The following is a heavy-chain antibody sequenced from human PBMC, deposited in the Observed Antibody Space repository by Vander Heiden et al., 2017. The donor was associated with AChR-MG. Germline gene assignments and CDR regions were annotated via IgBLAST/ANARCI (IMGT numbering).Heavy chain of an antibody. CDR1: GFPFSNYW. J-gene: IGHJ6*03. CDR3: TSSTVSTYYNYYYMDV. V-gene: IGHV3-74*01. CDR2: INSDGSTT. D-gene: IGHD4-4*01. Sequence: EVQLLESGGGFVQPGGSLRLPCAASGFPFSNYWMPWARQIPGKGLVWVSRINSDGSTTTYADSVEGRFTISRDNAKNTLYLQMNGLRAEDTAVYYCTSSTVSTYYNYYYMDVWGKGTTVTVSS.